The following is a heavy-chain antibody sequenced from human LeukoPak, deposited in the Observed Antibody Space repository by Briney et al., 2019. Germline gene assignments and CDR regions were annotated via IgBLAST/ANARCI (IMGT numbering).Heavy chain of an antibody. CDR3: ARHRRIAAAGIRGYDY. J-gene: IGHJ4*02. Sequence: SETLSLTCTVSGGSISSSSYYWGWIRQPPGKGLEWIGSIYYSGSTNYIPSLKSRVTISVDTSKNQFSLKLTSVTAADTADYCARHRRIAAAGIRGYDYWGQGTLVTVSS. CDR1: GGSISSSSYY. CDR2: IYYSGST. D-gene: IGHD6-13*01. V-gene: IGHV4-39*01.